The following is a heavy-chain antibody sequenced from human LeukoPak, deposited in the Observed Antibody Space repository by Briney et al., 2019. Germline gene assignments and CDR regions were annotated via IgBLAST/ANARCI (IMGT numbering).Heavy chain of an antibody. J-gene: IGHJ6*02. CDR3: ARGNYYGMDV. CDR1: GFTFSSYW. CDR2: INSDGTTT. Sequence: PGGSLRLSRAASGFTFSSYWMHWVRQAPRKGLLWVSRINSDGTTTYYADSVKGRFTISRDNAKNTLYLQVNSRRAEDTAVYYCARGNYYGMDVWGQGTTVTVSS. V-gene: IGHV3-74*01.